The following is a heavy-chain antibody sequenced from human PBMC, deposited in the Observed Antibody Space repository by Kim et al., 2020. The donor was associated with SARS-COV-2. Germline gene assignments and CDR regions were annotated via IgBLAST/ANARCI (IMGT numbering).Heavy chain of an antibody. Sequence: GKGRFTISRDNSKNTLYLQMNSLRAEDTVVYYCAREFFWSGDYYYYGMDVWGQETTVTVSS. J-gene: IGHJ6*02. D-gene: IGHD3-3*01. CDR3: AREFFWSGDYYYYGMDV. V-gene: IGHV3-53*01.